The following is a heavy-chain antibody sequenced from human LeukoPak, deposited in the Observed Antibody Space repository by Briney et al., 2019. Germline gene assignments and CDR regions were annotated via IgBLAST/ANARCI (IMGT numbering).Heavy chain of an antibody. CDR2: INPNSGGT. V-gene: IGHV1-2*04. D-gene: IGHD5-18*01. CDR1: GYTFTGYY. J-gene: IGHJ4*02. CDR3: ARDPLSYGEIEGEYHFDY. Sequence: ASVKVSCKASGYTFTGYYMHWVRQAPGPGLEWMGWINPNSGGTNYAQKFQGWVTMTRDTSISTAYMELSRLRSDDTAVYYCARDPLSYGEIEGEYHFDYWGQGTLVTASS.